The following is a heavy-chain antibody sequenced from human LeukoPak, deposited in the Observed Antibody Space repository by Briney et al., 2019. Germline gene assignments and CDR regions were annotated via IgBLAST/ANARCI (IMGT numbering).Heavy chain of an antibody. D-gene: IGHD3-9*01. CDR3: ARGPDYDILADYFDY. CDR2: ISSSSSNI. V-gene: IGHV3-21*01. J-gene: IGHJ4*02. CDR1: GFTFSSYS. Sequence: GGSLRLSCAASGFTFSSYSMNWVRQAPGKGLEWVSSISSSSSNIYYADSVKGRFTISRDNAKNSLYLQMNSLRAEDTAVYYCARGPDYDILADYFDYWGQGTLVTVSS.